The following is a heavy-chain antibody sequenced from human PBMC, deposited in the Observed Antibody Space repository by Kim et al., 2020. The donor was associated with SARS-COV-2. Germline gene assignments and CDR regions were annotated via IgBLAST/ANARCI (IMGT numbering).Heavy chain of an antibody. CDR1: GFSFNSYD. Sequence: GGSLRLSCVASGFSFNSYDMNWVRQAPGKGLEWVAFISSRGFNTDYADSVKGRFTVSRDNAKNSLYLQMNSLRAEDTAVYYCARVQVVWGQGTLVRVSS. J-gene: IGHJ4*02. V-gene: IGHV3-48*03. CDR2: ISSRGFNT. CDR3: ARVQVV.